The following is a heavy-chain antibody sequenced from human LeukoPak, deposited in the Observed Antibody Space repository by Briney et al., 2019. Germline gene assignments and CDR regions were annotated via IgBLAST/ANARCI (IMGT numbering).Heavy chain of an antibody. J-gene: IGHJ4*02. Sequence: GGSLRLSCAASGFTFSNYAMGWVRQAPAKGLEWVSAITIGDTTTYYAVSVKGRFTISRDNSKNTLYLQMNSLRAEDTAVYYCARVTTMTTGLANYWGQGILVTVSS. D-gene: IGHD4-17*01. CDR2: ITIGDTTT. CDR3: ARVTTMTTGLANY. CDR1: GFTFSNYA. V-gene: IGHV3-23*01.